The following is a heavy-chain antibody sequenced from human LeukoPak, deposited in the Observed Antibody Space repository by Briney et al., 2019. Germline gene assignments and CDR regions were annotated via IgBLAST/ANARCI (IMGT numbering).Heavy chain of an antibody. CDR2: INPNSGGT. CDR1: GYTFTGYY. V-gene: IGHV1-2*02. J-gene: IGHJ6*03. Sequence: ASVKVSCKASGYTFTGYYMHWVRQAPGQGLEWMGWINPNSGGTNYAQKFQGRVTMTRDTSIRTAYMELNRLTSDDTAVYYCARDKIAAAGLQADYNYFYYMDVWGKGTTVTVSS. CDR3: ARDKIAAAGLQADYNYFYYMDV. D-gene: IGHD6-13*01.